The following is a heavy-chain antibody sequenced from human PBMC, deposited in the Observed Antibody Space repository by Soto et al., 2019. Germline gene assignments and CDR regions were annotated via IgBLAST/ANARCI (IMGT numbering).Heavy chain of an antibody. CDR1: GYTFTGHY. CDR3: ARKGDFWSGYYYYYGMDV. J-gene: IGHJ6*02. Sequence: ASVKVSCKASGYTFTGHYMHWVRQAPGQGLEWMGWISAYNGNTNYAQKLQGRVTMTTDTSTSTAYMELRSLRSDDTAVYYCARKGDFWSGYYYYYGMDVWGQGTTVTVSS. CDR2: ISAYNGNT. D-gene: IGHD3-3*01. V-gene: IGHV1-18*04.